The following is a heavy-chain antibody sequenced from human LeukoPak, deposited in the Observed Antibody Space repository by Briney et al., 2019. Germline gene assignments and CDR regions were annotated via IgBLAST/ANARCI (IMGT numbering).Heavy chain of an antibody. CDR1: GFTFSSYA. J-gene: IGHJ3*02. CDR2: ISGSGGMT. D-gene: IGHD3-9*01. V-gene: IGHV3-23*01. Sequence: GGSLRLSCAASGFTFSSYALSWVRQAPGKGLEWVSAISGSGGMTYYADSVKGRFTISRDNSKNTLYLQMNSLRAEDTAVYYCAKDPPEPYDILTGYFIKGGNDAFDIWGQGTMVTVSS. CDR3: AKDPPEPYDILTGYFIKGGNDAFDI.